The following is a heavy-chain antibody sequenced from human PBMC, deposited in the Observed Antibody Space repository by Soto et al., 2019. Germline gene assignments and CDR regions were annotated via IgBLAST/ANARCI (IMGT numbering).Heavy chain of an antibody. CDR3: ARDNIAARRRSVFYYYYGMDV. D-gene: IGHD6-6*01. CDR1: GGSFSGYY. J-gene: IGHJ6*02. Sequence: SETLSLTCAVYGGSFSGYYWSWIRQPPGKGLEWIGEINHSGSTNYNPSLKSRVTISVDTSKNQFSLKLSSVTAADTAVYYCARDNIAARRRSVFYYYYGMDVWGQGTTVTVS. CDR2: INHSGST. V-gene: IGHV4-34*01.